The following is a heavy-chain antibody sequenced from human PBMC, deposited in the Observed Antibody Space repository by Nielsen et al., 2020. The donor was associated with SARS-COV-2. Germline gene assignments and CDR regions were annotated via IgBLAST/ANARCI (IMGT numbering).Heavy chain of an antibody. CDR3: AKDLRRITMVRGVMGGGMDV. V-gene: IGHV3-23*01. J-gene: IGHJ6*02. CDR2: ISGSGGST. Sequence: VRQPPGKGLEWVSAISGSGGSTYYADSVKGRFTISRDNSKNTLYLQMNSLRAEDTAVYYCAKDLRRITMVRGVMGGGMDVWGQGTTVTVSS. D-gene: IGHD3-10*01.